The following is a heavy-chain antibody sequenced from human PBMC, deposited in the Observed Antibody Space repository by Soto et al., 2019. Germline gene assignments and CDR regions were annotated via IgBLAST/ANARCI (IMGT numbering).Heavy chain of an antibody. D-gene: IGHD4-17*01. CDR1: GFTFSSYA. V-gene: IGHV3-23*01. CDR2: ISGSGGST. Sequence: EVQLLESGGGLVQPGGSLRLSCAASGFTFSSYAMSWVRQAPGKGLEWVSAISGSGGSTYYADSVKCRFTISRDNSKNTLYLKMNSLRAEDTAVYYCAKDYLMFEGDYVFYFDYGGQGTLVTVSS. J-gene: IGHJ4*02. CDR3: AKDYLMFEGDYVFYFDY.